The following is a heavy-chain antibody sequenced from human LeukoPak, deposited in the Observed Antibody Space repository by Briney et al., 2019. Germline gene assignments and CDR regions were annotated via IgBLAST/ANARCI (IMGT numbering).Heavy chain of an antibody. D-gene: IGHD6-13*01. V-gene: IGHV1-69*04. CDR2: IIPILGIA. CDR3: AVLTPIPGYSSSSTLDY. CDR1: GGTFISYA. J-gene: IGHJ4*02. Sequence: ASVKVSCKASGGTFISYAISWVRQAPGQGLEWMGRIIPILGIANYAQKFQGRVTITADKSTSTAYMELSSLRSEDTAVYYCAVLTPIPGYSSSSTLDYWGQGTLVTVSS.